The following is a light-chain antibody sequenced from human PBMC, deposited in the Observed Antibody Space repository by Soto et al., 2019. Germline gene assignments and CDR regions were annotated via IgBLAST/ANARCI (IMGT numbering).Light chain of an antibody. CDR3: QQYDSSPRT. J-gene: IGKJ1*01. V-gene: IGKV3-20*01. CDR1: QSISSSY. CDR2: GAS. Sequence: PGERATLSCRASQSISSSYLAWYQQKPGQAPRLLIYGASSRATGIPDRFSGSGSGTVFTLTINRLEPEDFAVYYCQQYDSSPRTFGQGTKVDIK.